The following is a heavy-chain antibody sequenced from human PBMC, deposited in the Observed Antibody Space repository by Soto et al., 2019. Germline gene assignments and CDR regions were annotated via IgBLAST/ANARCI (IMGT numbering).Heavy chain of an antibody. CDR1: GGSISSYY. Sequence: QVHLQESGPGLVKPSETLSLTCTVSGGSISSYYWSWIRQPVGRGLEWIGHIYTSGSTTYNPSLKKRVTMSVDTSTHQFSLRLSSVTAADTAVYYCGREGLDWSVEGMDVWGRGTTVTVSS. D-gene: IGHD3-9*01. CDR2: IYTSGST. CDR3: GREGLDWSVEGMDV. J-gene: IGHJ6*02. V-gene: IGHV4-4*07.